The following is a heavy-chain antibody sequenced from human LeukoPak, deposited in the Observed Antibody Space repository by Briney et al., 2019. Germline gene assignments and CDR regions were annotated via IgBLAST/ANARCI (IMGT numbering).Heavy chain of an antibody. CDR1: GGSISSGGYY. Sequence: SQTLSLTCTVSGGSISSGGYYWSWIRQHPGKGLESIGYIYYSGSTYYNPSLKSRVTISVDTSKNQFSLKLSSVTAADTAVYYCARDRIVVVPAALGLYYYYYGMDVWGQGTTVTVSS. J-gene: IGHJ6*02. CDR2: IYYSGST. D-gene: IGHD2-2*01. V-gene: IGHV4-31*03. CDR3: ARDRIVVVPAALGLYYYYYGMDV.